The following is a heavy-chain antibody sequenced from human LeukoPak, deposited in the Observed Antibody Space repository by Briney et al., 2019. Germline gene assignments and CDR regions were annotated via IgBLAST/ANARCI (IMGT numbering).Heavy chain of an antibody. J-gene: IGHJ5*02. Sequence: TSETLSLTCTVSGGSIRTYYWTWIRKPPGKGLEWIGYIYYTGSTNYNPPLKSRVTISVDTSKNQFSLKLSSVTAADTAVYYCATLAGYSSESWFDPWGQGILVTVS. CDR2: IYYTGST. CDR3: ATLAGYSSESWFDP. V-gene: IGHV4-59*01. D-gene: IGHD3-9*01. CDR1: GGSIRTYY.